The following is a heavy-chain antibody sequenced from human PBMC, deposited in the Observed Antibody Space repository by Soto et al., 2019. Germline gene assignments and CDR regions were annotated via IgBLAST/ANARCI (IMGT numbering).Heavy chain of an antibody. Sequence: SVKVSCKASGGTFSSYAISWVRQAPGQGLEWMGGIIPIFGPANYAQKFRGRVTMTADESTSTAYMEVSSLRSEDTAVYYCARASGRGWYNWFDTWGQGTLVTVS. CDR2: IIPIFGPA. CDR1: GGTFSSYA. J-gene: IGHJ5*02. CDR3: ARASGRGWYNWFDT. V-gene: IGHV1-69*13. D-gene: IGHD6-19*01.